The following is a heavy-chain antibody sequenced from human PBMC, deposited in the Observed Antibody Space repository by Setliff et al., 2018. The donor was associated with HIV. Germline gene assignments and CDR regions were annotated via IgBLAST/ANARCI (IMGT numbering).Heavy chain of an antibody. J-gene: IGHJ4*02. CDR2: IIPIVGTA. CDR3: ARQGNPYYFDY. D-gene: IGHD4-4*01. V-gene: IGHV1-69*13. Sequence: SVKVSCKASGGPFSTYAITWVRQAPGQGLEWMGGIIPIVGTANYAQKFQGRVTITADESTSTAYMELSSLRSEDTAVYYCARQGNPYYFDYWGQGALVTVSS. CDR1: GGPFSTYA.